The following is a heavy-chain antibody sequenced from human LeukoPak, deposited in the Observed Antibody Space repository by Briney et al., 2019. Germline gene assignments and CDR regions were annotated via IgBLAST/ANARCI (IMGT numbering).Heavy chain of an antibody. V-gene: IGHV3-21*01. CDR2: IGHVAGDI. D-gene: IGHD1-1*01. J-gene: IGHJ4*01. CDR1: GFTFKSVS. CDR3: ARDPYTGSMFDY. Sequence: GGSLRLSCVATGFTFKSVSMSWVRQAPGKGLEWVAFIGHVAGDIFYADSVKGRFTISRDDANDSVYLQMNSLRVDDTAVYFCARDPYTGSMFDYWGHGTLVAVSS.